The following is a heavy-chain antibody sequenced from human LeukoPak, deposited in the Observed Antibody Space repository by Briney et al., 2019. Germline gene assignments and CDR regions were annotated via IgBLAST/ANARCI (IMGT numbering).Heavy chain of an antibody. CDR2: ISGSGGDT. V-gene: IGHV3-23*01. CDR3: AKDRDYYGSGSDY. Sequence: GGSLRLSCAASGFTFSSYGMSWVRQAPGKGLEWVSAISGSGGDTYYADSVKGRFTISRDNSKNTLFLQMNSLRAEDTAIYYCAKDRDYYGSGSDYWGQGTLVTVSS. D-gene: IGHD3-10*01. CDR1: GFTFSSYG. J-gene: IGHJ4*02.